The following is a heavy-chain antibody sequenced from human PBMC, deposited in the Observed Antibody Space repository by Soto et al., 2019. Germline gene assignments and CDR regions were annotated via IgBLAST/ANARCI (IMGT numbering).Heavy chain of an antibody. CDR2: IWYDGSNK. Sequence: QVQLVESGGGVVQPGRSLRLSCAASGFTFSSYGMHWVRQAPGKGLEWVALIWYDGSNKYYADSVKGRFTISRDNSKNTLYLQMNSLRAEDTAVYYCARPDRIGYYWGVDYWGQGTLVTVSS. CDR3: ARPDRIGYYWGVDY. J-gene: IGHJ4*02. V-gene: IGHV3-33*01. D-gene: IGHD3-22*01. CDR1: GFTFSSYG.